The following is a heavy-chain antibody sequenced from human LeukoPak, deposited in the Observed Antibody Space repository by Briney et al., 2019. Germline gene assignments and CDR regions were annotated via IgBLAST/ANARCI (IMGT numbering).Heavy chain of an antibody. CDR2: ISRSGGST. V-gene: IGHV3-23*01. CDR3: AKTGSTVTALNWFDP. Sequence: GGSLRLSCAASGFTFSTNAMSWVRQAPGKGLEWVSGISRSGGSTYYADSVKGRFTISRDNSKTTLYLQMNSLRGEDTAVYYCAKTGSTVTALNWFDPWGQGTLVTVSS. D-gene: IGHD4-17*01. CDR1: GFTFSTNA. J-gene: IGHJ5*02.